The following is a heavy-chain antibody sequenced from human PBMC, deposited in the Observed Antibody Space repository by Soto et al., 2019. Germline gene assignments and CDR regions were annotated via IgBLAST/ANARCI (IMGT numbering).Heavy chain of an antibody. CDR2: INWDNNE. CDR1: GFSLTTSGVA. V-gene: IGHV2-70*01. Sequence: SGPTLVNPTQTLTLTCTFSGFSLTTSGVAVGWIRQPPGKALEWLALINWDNNEYYTTSLKTRLTISRDTSKNQVVLTMTNVDPVDTATYYCARIPHYSDSYYMDYWGQGTLVTVSS. J-gene: IGHJ4*02. CDR3: ARIPHYSDSYYMDY. D-gene: IGHD2-21*01.